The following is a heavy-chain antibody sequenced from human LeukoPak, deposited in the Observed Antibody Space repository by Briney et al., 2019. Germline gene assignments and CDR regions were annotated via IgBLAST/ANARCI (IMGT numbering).Heavy chain of an antibody. CDR2: ISYDGSNK. D-gene: IGHD3-9*01. CDR1: GFTFSSYA. V-gene: IGHV3-30*04. CDR3: AKEAVDYDILTGYYTTGYFDY. Sequence: GRSLRLSCAASGFTFSSYAMHWVRQAPGKGLEWVAVISYDGSNKYYADSVKGRFTISRDNSKNTLYLQMSSLRAEDTAVYYCAKEAVDYDILTGYYTTGYFDYWGQGTLVTVSS. J-gene: IGHJ4*02.